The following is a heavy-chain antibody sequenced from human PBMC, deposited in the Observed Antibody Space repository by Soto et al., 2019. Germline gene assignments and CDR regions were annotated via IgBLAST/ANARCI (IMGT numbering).Heavy chain of an antibody. CDR1: GYTFTSYG. CDR2: ISAYNGNT. CDR3: ARDRYDSSGYYYSY. J-gene: IGHJ4*02. V-gene: IGHV1-18*04. D-gene: IGHD3-22*01. Sequence: GASVNVSCKASGYTFTSYGIRWVRQAPGQGLEWMGWISAYNGNTNYAQKLQGRVTMTTDTSTSTAYMELRSLRSDDTAVYYCARDRYDSSGYYYSYWGQGTLVTVSS.